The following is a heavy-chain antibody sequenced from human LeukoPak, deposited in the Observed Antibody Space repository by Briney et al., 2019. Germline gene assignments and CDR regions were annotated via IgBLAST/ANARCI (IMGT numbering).Heavy chain of an antibody. V-gene: IGHV3-23*01. J-gene: IGHJ3*02. CDR1: GFTFSSYA. CDR2: ISGSGGST. CDR3: AKRRTHIVVVPAAIGAFDI. D-gene: IGHD2-2*01. Sequence: PGGSLRLSWAASGFTFSSYAMSWVRQAPGKGLEWVSAISGSGGSTYYADSVKGRFTISRDNSKNTLYLQMNSLRAEDTAVYYCAKRRTHIVVVPAAIGAFDIWGQGTMVTVSS.